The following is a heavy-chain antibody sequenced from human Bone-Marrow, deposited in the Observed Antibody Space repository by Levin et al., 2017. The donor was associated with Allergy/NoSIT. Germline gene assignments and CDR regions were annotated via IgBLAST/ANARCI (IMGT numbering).Heavy chain of an antibody. CDR1: GFTFSSYG. D-gene: IGHD3-10*01. Sequence: GESLKISCAASGFTFSSYGMHWVRQAPGKGLEWVAVISYDGSNKYYADSVKGRFTISRDNSKNTLYLQMNSLRAEDTAVYYCAKDYGGRLLWFGELFDYYGMDVWGQGTTVTVSS. CDR3: AKDYGGRLLWFGELFDYYGMDV. V-gene: IGHV3-30*18. CDR2: ISYDGSNK. J-gene: IGHJ6*02.